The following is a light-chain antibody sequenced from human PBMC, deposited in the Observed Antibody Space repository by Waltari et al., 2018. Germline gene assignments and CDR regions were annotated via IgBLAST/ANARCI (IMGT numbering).Light chain of an antibody. CDR1: SSDVGGYNY. CDR3: SSYAGSNNLV. V-gene: IGLV2-8*01. CDR2: EVS. Sequence: QSALTQPPSASGSPGQSVTISCTGTSSDVGGYNYVSWYQQHPGKAPNLLVYEVSQRPSGVPYRFSGSKSGNTASLTVSGLQAEDEADYYCSSYAGSNNLVFGGGTKLTVL. J-gene: IGLJ2*01.